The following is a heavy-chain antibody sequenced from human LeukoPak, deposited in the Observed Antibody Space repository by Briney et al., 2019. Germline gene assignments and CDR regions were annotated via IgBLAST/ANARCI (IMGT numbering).Heavy chain of an antibody. D-gene: IGHD4-17*01. Sequence: PGGSLRLSCAASGFTFSSYAMSWARQAPGKGLEWVSAISGSGGSTYYADSVKGRFTISRDNSKNTLYLQMNSLRAEDTAVYYCAKDLDGDYGHYYYGMDVWGQGTTVTVSS. J-gene: IGHJ6*02. CDR2: ISGSGGST. CDR1: GFTFSSYA. V-gene: IGHV3-23*01. CDR3: AKDLDGDYGHYYYGMDV.